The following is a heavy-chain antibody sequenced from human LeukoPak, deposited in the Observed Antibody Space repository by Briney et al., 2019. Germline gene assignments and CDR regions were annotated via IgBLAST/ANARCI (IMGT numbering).Heavy chain of an antibody. J-gene: IGHJ5*02. CDR2: IYYSGST. D-gene: IGHD5-12*01. V-gene: IGHV4-39*01. CDR1: GGSISSSSYY. CDR3: ARHTYDQDNWFDP. Sequence: SETLSLTCTVSGGSISSSSYYWGWIRQPPGKGLEWIGSIYYSGSTYCNPSLKSRVTISVDTSKNQFSLKLSSVTAADTAVYYCARHTYDQDNWFDPWGQGTLVTVSS.